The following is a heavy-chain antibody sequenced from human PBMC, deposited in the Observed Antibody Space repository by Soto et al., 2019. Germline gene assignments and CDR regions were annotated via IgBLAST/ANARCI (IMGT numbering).Heavy chain of an antibody. CDR2: TYYRSRWYN. CDR3: ARDHTFFDILTGFPTNRFDP. J-gene: IGHJ5*02. V-gene: IGHV6-1*01. CDR1: GDSVSSNSAA. D-gene: IGHD3-9*01. Sequence: SQTLSLTCAISGDSVSSNSAAWNWVRQSPSRGLEWLGRTYYRSRWYNEYALSVKSRMTINPDTSKNQLSLQLASVTPEDTAVYYCARDHTFFDILTGFPTNRFDPWGQGTLVTVSS.